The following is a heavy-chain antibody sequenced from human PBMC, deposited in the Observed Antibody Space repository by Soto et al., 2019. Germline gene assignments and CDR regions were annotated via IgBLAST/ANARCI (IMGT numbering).Heavy chain of an antibody. CDR1: GFTFSSYG. D-gene: IGHD2-8*01. CDR2: ISYDGSNK. J-gene: IGHJ4*02. Sequence: GGSLRLSCAASGFTFSSYGMHWVRQAPGKGLEWVAVISYDGSNKYYADSVKGRFTISRDNSKNSLYLQMNSLRAEDTAVYYCAKDVRLMGNFDYWGQGTLVTVSS. CDR3: AKDVRLMGNFDY. V-gene: IGHV3-30*18.